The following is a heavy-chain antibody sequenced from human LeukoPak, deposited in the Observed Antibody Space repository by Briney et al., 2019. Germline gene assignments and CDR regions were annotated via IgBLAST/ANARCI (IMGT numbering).Heavy chain of an antibody. Sequence: ASVKVSCKASGYTFTSYAIHWVRQAPGQRLEWMGWINAGTGNRKYSQKFQDRVTITSETSATTAYMELSSLTSEDTAVYYCARVSDDSGWNFDYWGQGTLVTVSS. CDR3: ARVSDDSGWNFDY. CDR1: GYTFTSYA. CDR2: INAGTGNR. D-gene: IGHD6-19*01. J-gene: IGHJ4*02. V-gene: IGHV1-3*01.